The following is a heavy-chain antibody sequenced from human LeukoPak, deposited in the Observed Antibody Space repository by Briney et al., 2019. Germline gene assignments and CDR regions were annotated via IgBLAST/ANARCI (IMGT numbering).Heavy chain of an antibody. V-gene: IGHV3-21*01. D-gene: IGHD6-13*01. J-gene: IGHJ4*02. CDR3: AASIAYRSSWFADY. CDR2: ISSSSGYI. CDR1: GFTFSYYS. Sequence: GGSLRLPCAASGFTFSYYSINWVRQAPGKGLEWVSSISSSSGYIYYADSVKGRFTISRDNAKNSLYLQMNSLRAEDTGLYYCAASIAYRSSWFADYEGQGTLVTVSS.